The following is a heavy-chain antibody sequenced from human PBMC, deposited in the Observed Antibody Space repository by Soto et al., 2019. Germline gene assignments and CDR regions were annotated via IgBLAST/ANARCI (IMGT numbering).Heavy chain of an antibody. J-gene: IGHJ6*02. Sequence: SETLSLTCTVSGGSISSSSYYWGWIRKPPGKGLEWIGSIYYSGSTYYNPSLKSRVTISVGTSKNQFSLKLSSVTAADTAVYYCARDRYSNYGDYYYGMDVWGQGTTVTVSS. V-gene: IGHV4-39*02. CDR3: ARDRYSNYGDYYYGMDV. D-gene: IGHD4-4*01. CDR2: IYYSGST. CDR1: GGSISSSSYY.